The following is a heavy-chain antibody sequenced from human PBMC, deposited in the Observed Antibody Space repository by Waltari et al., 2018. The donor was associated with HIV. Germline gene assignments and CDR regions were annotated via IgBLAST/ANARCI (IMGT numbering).Heavy chain of an antibody. Sequence: QMQLVQSGPAGKNSGTSVKVSCKAVGCTFTSSAMQLERLALGHRVDWIGWIVVSSDNTNYAQKFQERVTITRDMSTSTAYMEVSSLRSEDTAVYYCAARGCSSTSCYPPYYYGMDVWGQGTTVTVSS. CDR1: GCTFTSSA. V-gene: IGHV1-58*02. CDR2: IVVSSDNT. CDR3: AARGCSSTSCYPPYYYGMDV. J-gene: IGHJ6*02. D-gene: IGHD2-2*01.